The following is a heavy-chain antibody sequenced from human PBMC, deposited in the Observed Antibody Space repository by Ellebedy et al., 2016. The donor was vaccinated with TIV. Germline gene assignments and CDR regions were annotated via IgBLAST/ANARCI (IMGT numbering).Heavy chain of an antibody. V-gene: IGHV4-34*01. Sequence: SETLSLTXAVYGGTFSDYHWSWIRQSPGRGLEWIGEVNHSGNTNYNPSLKSRVTISADTSKNQFSLKLSSVTAADTAVYYCARRSSVTPEAGIGYWGQGTRVTVSS. J-gene: IGHJ4*02. D-gene: IGHD6-19*01. CDR2: VNHSGNT. CDR3: ARRSSVTPEAGIGY. CDR1: GGTFSDYH.